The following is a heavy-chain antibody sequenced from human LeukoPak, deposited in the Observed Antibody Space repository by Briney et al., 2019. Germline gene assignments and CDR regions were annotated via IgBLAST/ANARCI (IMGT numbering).Heavy chain of an antibody. J-gene: IGHJ4*02. D-gene: IGHD3-10*01. CDR2: INPNSGGT. Sequence: GASVKVSCKASGYTFTGYYMHWVRQAPGQGLEWMGWINPNSGGTNYAQKFQGRVTMTTDTSTSTAYMELRSLRSDDTAVYYCARDSGTYYYGSGSYPYYFDYWGQGTLVTVSS. V-gene: IGHV1-2*02. CDR3: ARDSGTYYYGSGSYPYYFDY. CDR1: GYTFTGYY.